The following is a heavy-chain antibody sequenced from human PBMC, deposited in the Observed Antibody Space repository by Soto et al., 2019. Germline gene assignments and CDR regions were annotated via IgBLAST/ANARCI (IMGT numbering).Heavy chain of an antibody. CDR2: ISAYNGNT. CDR3: ARDRRYNWNYGWFDP. V-gene: IGHV1-18*01. J-gene: IGHJ5*02. Sequence: ASVKVSCKASGYTFTSYGISWVRQAPGQGLEWMGWISAYNGNTNYAQKLQGRVTMTTDTSTSTAYMELRSLRSDDTAVYYCARDRRYNWNYGWFDPWGQGTLVTVSS. CDR1: GYTFTSYG. D-gene: IGHD1-7*01.